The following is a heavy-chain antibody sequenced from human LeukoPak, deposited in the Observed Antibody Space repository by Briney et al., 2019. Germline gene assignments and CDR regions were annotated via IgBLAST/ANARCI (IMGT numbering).Heavy chain of an antibody. V-gene: IGHV3-7*03. J-gene: IGHJ4*02. CDR1: GFTFSNFW. CDR2: INPDGSGK. Sequence: GGSLRLSCAASGFTFSNFWMNWVRQAPGKGLEWVANINPDGSGKSYVDSVKGRFDISRDNAENSLYLQMNSLRVEDTAVYYCAKEGRSLQTYWGQGTLVTVSS. D-gene: IGHD5-24*01. CDR3: AKEGRSLQTY.